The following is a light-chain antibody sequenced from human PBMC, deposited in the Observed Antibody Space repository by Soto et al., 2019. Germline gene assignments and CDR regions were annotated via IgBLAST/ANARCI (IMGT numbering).Light chain of an antibody. V-gene: IGKV1-5*03. CDR2: KAS. CDR3: QQYNNWPWT. CDR1: QSISSW. Sequence: DIQMTQSPSTLSASVGDRVTITCRASQSISSWLAWYQQKPGKAPKLLIYKASSLESGVPSRFSGSGSGTEFTLTISSLQPDDFATYYCQQYNNWPWTFGPGTKVEI. J-gene: IGKJ1*01.